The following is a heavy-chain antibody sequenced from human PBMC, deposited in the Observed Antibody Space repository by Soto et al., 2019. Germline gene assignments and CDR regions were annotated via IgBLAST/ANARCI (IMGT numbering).Heavy chain of an antibody. Sequence: QVQLVESGGGVVQPGRSLRLSCAASGFTFSSYAMHWVRQAPGKGLEWVAVISYDGSNKYYADSVKGRFTISRDNSKNTLYLQMNSLIAEDTAVYYCARAPVPYGDYGGYFDYWGQGTLVTVAS. CDR3: ARAPVPYGDYGGYFDY. D-gene: IGHD4-17*01. V-gene: IGHV3-30-3*01. CDR2: ISYDGSNK. J-gene: IGHJ4*02. CDR1: GFTFSSYA.